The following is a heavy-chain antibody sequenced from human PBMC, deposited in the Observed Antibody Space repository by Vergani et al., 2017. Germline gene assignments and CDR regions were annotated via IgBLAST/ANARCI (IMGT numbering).Heavy chain of an antibody. CDR3: ASRRGWLHYGMDV. Sequence: QVQLQESGPGLVKPSQTLSLTCTVSGGSISSGSYYWSWIRQPAGKGLEWIGRIYTSGSTNYNPSLKSRVTISVDTSKNQFSLKLSSVTAADTAVYYCASRRGWLHYGMDVWGQ. D-gene: IGHD5-12*01. J-gene: IGHJ6*02. CDR1: GGSISSGSYY. V-gene: IGHV4-61*02. CDR2: IYTSGST.